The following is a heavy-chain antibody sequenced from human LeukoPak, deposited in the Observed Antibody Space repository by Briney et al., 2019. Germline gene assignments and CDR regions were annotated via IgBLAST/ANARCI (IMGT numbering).Heavy chain of an antibody. CDR1: GGSFSGYY. CDR3: ARGTIFGVVISPSFDY. J-gene: IGHJ4*02. V-gene: IGHV4-34*01. Sequence: SETLSLTCAVYGGSFSGYYWSWIRQPPGKGLEWIGEINHSGSTNYNPSLKSRVTISVDTSKNQFSLKLSSVTAADTAVYYCARGTIFGVVISPSFDYWGQGTLVTVSS. D-gene: IGHD3-3*01. CDR2: INHSGST.